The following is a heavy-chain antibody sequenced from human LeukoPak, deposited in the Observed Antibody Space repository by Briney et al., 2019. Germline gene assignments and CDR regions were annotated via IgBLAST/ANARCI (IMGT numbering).Heavy chain of an antibody. J-gene: IGHJ5*02. CDR2: INPSGGST. Sequence: ASVKVSCKASGYTFTSYYMHWVRQAPGQGLEWMGLINPSGGSTSYAQKFQGRVTMTRDTSTSTVYMELSSLRSEDTAVYYCAVLTRLGYSSTQSRNWFDPWGQGTLVTVSS. D-gene: IGHD6-13*01. CDR3: AVLTRLGYSSTQSRNWFDP. CDR1: GYTFTSYY. V-gene: IGHV1-46*01.